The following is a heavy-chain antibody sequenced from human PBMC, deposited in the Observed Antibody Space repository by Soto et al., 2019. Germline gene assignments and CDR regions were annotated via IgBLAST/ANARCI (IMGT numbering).Heavy chain of an antibody. CDR1: GGSIRSYA. Sequence: SVKVSCKASGGSIRSYAFSWVRQAPGQGLEWMGGITPNLGTPFHAQKYRGRLTISADESTSTVYMDLSSLTSEDTAVYYCAREENCSDGICYSEYFQRWGQGTLVTVSS. CDR3: AREENCSDGICYSEYFQR. CDR2: ITPNLGTP. D-gene: IGHD2-15*01. V-gene: IGHV1-69*13. J-gene: IGHJ1*01.